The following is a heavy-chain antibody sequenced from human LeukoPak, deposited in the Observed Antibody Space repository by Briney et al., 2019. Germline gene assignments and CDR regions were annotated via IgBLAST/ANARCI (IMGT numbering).Heavy chain of an antibody. D-gene: IGHD3-22*01. J-gene: IGHJ2*01. CDR3: ARDGYYDSSAFWYFDL. CDR1: GFTFSSYS. CDR2: ISSSSSYI. Sequence: PGGSLRLSCVASGFTFSSYSMNWVRQAPGKGLEWVSFISSSSSYIYYADSVKGRFTISRDNAKNSLYLQMNSLRAEDTALYYCARDGYYDSSAFWYFDLWGRGTLVTVSS. V-gene: IGHV3-21*01.